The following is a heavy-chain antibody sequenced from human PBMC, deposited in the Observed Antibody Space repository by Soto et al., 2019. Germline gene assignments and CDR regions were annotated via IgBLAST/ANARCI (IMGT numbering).Heavy chain of an antibody. D-gene: IGHD1-26*01. CDR2: VSNGGGT. J-gene: IGHJ4*02. CDR1: GDSISSYY. CDR3: ARGSINVGAQVNDC. V-gene: IGHV4-59*01. Sequence: QVQLQESGPGLVKPSETLSLTCTVSGDSISSYYWSWFRQPPGKGLQWIGYVSNGGGTNYNPSLWGRVTISLATSKNQFSLRLSSVTAGDTAVYFCARGSINVGAQVNDCWGQGTLVTVSS.